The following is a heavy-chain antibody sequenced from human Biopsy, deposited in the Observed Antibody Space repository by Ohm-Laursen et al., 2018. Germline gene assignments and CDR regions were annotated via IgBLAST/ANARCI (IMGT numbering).Heavy chain of an antibody. J-gene: IGHJ4*02. CDR3: ATSLPSHWGSAALEN. V-gene: IGHV4-59*12. CDR1: GGSITSYY. CDR2: IYYSGST. D-gene: IGHD6-6*01. Sequence: GTLSLTCTVSGGSITSYYRSWIRRPLGKRLEWIGYIYYSGSTNYNPSLKSRVTISEDRSKNQFSLKLKSVTAADTAVYYCATSLPSHWGSAALENWGQGILVTVSS.